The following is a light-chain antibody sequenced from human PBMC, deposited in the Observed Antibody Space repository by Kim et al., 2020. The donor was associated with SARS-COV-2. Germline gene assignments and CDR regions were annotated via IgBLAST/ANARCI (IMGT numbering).Light chain of an antibody. CDR1: NIGSKS. V-gene: IGLV3-21*04. Sequence: APGEPATIPCGGKNIGSKSVHWYQQKPGQAPVLVIYYNNDRPSGIPERISGSSSGDSATLTISRVEAGDEADYYCQVWDTNSDHWVFGGGTKVTVL. CDR3: QVWDTNSDHWV. J-gene: IGLJ2*01. CDR2: YNN.